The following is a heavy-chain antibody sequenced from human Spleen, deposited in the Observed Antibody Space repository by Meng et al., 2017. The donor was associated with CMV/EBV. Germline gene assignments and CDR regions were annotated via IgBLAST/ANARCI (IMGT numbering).Heavy chain of an antibody. CDR3: ARDGDHRTYYYGMDV. CDR2: IYSDGKT. CDR1: GFTVSSNY. V-gene: IGHV3-53*01. Sequence: GESLKISCAASGFTVSSNYMSWVRQAPGKGLEWVSVIYSDGKTYYADSVKGRFTISRDIPKNTVYLQMDSLRAEDTAVFYCARDGDHRTYYYGMDVWGQGTTVTVSS. D-gene: IGHD7-27*01. J-gene: IGHJ6*02.